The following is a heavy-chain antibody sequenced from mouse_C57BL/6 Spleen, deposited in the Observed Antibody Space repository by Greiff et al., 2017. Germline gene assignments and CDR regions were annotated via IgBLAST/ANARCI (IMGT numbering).Heavy chain of an antibody. V-gene: IGHV1-53*01. Sequence: QVQLQQPGTELVKPGASVKLSCKASGYTFTSYWMNWVKQRPGQGLEWIGNINPSNGGTKYNEKSKSKATRTVDRSSSTAYMQLSSLSSEDSAVYYCARWAYYSKMDYWGQGTSVTVSS. CDR2: INPSNGGT. CDR1: GYTFTSYW. CDR3: ARWAYYSKMDY. J-gene: IGHJ4*01. D-gene: IGHD2-5*01.